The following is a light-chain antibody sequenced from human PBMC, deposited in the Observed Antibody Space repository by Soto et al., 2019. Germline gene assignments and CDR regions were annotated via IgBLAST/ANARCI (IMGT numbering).Light chain of an antibody. CDR3: QQGSTWPWT. V-gene: IGKV3-11*01. CDR2: EAS. CDR1: QSVSSS. J-gene: IGKJ1*01. Sequence: EIVLTQSPATLSLSPGERATLSCRASQSVSSSLAWYQQKLGQAPRLLIYEASDRATGIPVRFSGSGSGTDFTLIISSLEPEDFAVYYCQQGSTWPWTFGQGTKVEIK.